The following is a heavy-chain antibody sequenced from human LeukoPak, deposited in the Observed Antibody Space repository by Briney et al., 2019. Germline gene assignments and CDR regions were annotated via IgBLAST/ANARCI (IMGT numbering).Heavy chain of an antibody. CDR2: ISGSGGNT. Sequence: GGSLRLSCAASGFTFSSYWMNWVRQAPGKGLEGVSAISGSGGNTYYAASVKGRFTISRDNSKNTLYLQMNSLRAEDTAVYYCAKGSGDYVPPYYYYYYMDVWGKGTTVTVSS. CDR1: GFTFSSYW. J-gene: IGHJ6*03. V-gene: IGHV3-23*01. D-gene: IGHD4-17*01. CDR3: AKGSGDYVPPYYYYYYMDV.